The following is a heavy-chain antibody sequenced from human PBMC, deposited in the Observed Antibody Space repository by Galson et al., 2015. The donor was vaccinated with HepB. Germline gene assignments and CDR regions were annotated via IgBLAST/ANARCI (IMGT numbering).Heavy chain of an antibody. CDR2: ISYDGSNK. D-gene: IGHD6-13*01. V-gene: IGHV3-30*04. CDR1: GFTFSSYA. J-gene: IGHJ4*02. CDR3: ARDVHSSSWYPDY. Sequence: SLRLSCAASGFTFSSYAMHWIRQAPGKGLEWVAVISYDGSNKYYADSVKGRFTISRDNSKNTLYLQMNSLRAEDTAVYYCARDVHSSSWYPDYWGQGTLVTVSS.